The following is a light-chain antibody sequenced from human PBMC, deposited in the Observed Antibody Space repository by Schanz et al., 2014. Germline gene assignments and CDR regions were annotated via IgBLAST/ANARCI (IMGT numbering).Light chain of an antibody. CDR1: SSDIGGYNY. V-gene: IGLV2-14*01. CDR3: SSYTSSTTLTVV. J-gene: IGLJ2*01. Sequence: QSALTQPPSASGSPGQSVTISCTGTSSDIGGYNYVSWYQQHPGKAPKLMIYDVNNRPSGVSNRFSGSKSGNTASLTISGLQAEDEADYYCSSYTSSTTLTVVFGGGTKLTVL. CDR2: DVN.